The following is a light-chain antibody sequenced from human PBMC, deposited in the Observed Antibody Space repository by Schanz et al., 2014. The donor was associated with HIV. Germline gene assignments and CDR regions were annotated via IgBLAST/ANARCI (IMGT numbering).Light chain of an antibody. CDR2: KAS. Sequence: DIQMTQSPSTLSASVGDRVTITCRASQSISSWLAWYQQKPGKAPKLLIYKASSLESGVPSRFSGSGSGTEFTLTISSLQPDDFATYYCEQHKNRSPFTFGQGTRLEIK. J-gene: IGKJ2*01. CDR1: QSISSW. CDR3: EQHKNRSPFT. V-gene: IGKV1-5*03.